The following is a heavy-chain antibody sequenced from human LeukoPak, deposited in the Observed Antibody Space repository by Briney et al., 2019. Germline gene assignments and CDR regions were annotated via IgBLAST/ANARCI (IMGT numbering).Heavy chain of an antibody. CDR2: MNQDGSAR. V-gene: IGHV3-7*01. D-gene: IGHD3-16*01. CDR3: ATYTHWVAGDV. CDR1: GFTFSDSW. Sequence: GGSLRLSCEASGFTFSDSWMSWVRQAPGKGLEWVANMNQDGSARDYVDSVKGRFTISRDNARNSLYLQMSSLRAEDTAVYYCATYTHWVAGDVWGQGTAVTVSS. J-gene: IGHJ6*02.